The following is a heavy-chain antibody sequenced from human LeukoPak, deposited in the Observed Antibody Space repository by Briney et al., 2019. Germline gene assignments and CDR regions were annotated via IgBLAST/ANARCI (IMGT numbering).Heavy chain of an antibody. D-gene: IGHD4-17*01. CDR1: GGSFSGHY. V-gene: IGHV4-34*01. J-gene: IGHJ4*02. CDR3: AAADYGDYEGFFDY. Sequence: SETLSLTCAVYGGSFSGHYWSWIRQPPGKGLEWIGEINHSGSTNYNPSLKSRVTISVDTSKNQFSLKLSSVTAADTAVYYCAAADYGDYEGFFDYWGQGTLVTVSS. CDR2: INHSGST.